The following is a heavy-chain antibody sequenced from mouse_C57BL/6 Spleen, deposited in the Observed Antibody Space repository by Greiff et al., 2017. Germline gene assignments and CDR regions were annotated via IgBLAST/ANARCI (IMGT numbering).Heavy chain of an antibody. CDR2: IHPNSGST. CDR1: GYTFTSYW. J-gene: IGHJ4*01. D-gene: IGHD1-1*01. Sequence: QVQLQQPGAELVKPGASVKLSCKASGYTFTSYWMHWVKQRPGQGLEWIGMIHPNSGSTNYNEKFKSKATLTVDKSSSTAYMQLSSLTSEDSAVYYCARLGGSSFYAMDYWGQGTSVTVSS. CDR3: ARLGGSSFYAMDY. V-gene: IGHV1-64*01.